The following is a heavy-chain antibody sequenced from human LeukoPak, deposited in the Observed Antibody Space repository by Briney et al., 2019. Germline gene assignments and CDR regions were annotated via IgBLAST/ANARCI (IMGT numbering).Heavy chain of an antibody. CDR1: GYTFTSYD. D-gene: IGHD7-27*01. CDR3: ARVGRTGDRDYFDY. J-gene: IGHJ4*02. V-gene: IGHV1-8*03. CDR2: MNPNSGNT. Sequence: ASVKVSCKASGYTFTSYDINWVRQATGQGLEWMGWMNPNSGNTGYAQKFQGRVTITRNTSISTAYMELSSLRSEDTAVYYCARVGRTGDRDYFDYWGQGTLVTVSS.